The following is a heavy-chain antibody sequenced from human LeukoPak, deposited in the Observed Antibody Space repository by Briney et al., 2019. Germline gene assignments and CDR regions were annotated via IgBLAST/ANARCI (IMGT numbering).Heavy chain of an antibody. V-gene: IGHV4-39*07. CDR3: ARVMAARREDLNWFDP. D-gene: IGHD6-6*01. Sequence: PSETLSLTCTVSGGSISSSGSYWGWIRQPPGKGLEWIGSVYYSGNTYNPSLKSRVTISVDTSKNQFSLNLPSVNAADTAIYYCARVMAARREDLNWFDPWGQGTLVTVSS. J-gene: IGHJ5*02. CDR2: VYYSGNT. CDR1: GGSISSSGSY.